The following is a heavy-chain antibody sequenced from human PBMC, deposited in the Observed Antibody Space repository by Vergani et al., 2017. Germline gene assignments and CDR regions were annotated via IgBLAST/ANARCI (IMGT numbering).Heavy chain of an antibody. Sequence: EVQLLESGGGLVQPGGSLRLSCAASGFRFSTYAMNWVRQAQGKGLEWVSGISASGHDTSYAESVKGRFTISRDSYKNTLYLQMNSLKADDTAVYYCARDQKDSTIFGAHRYAYWGQGSLVTVSS. CDR1: GFRFSTYA. V-gene: IGHV3-23*01. D-gene: IGHD3-3*01. CDR2: ISASGHDT. CDR3: ARDQKDSTIFGAHRYAY. J-gene: IGHJ4*02.